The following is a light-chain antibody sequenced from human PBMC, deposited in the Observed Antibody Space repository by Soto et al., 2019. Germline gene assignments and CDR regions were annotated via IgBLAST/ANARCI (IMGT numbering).Light chain of an antibody. V-gene: IGLV2-14*03. CDR1: SSDVGAYNF. CDR3: TSSTSLSTYV. J-gene: IGLJ1*01. CDR2: NVS. Sequence: QSALTQPASVSGSPGQSITISCTGTSSDVGAYNFVSWYRQHPGKAPKLIIYNVSDRPSGVSNRFSGSKSANTASLTISGLQAVYVADSSSTSSTSLSTYVVRTGTNVTVL.